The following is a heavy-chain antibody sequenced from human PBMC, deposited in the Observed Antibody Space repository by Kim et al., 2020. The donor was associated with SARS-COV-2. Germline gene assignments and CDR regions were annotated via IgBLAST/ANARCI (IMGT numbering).Heavy chain of an antibody. V-gene: IGHV3-15*01. J-gene: IGHJ4*02. CDR1: GFTLSNAW. CDR2: IKSKSDGETK. CDR3: TTKTTVTIRDYFDS. D-gene: IGHD4-17*01. Sequence: GGSLRLSCAASGFTLSNAWINWVRQTPEKGLEWVARIKSKSDGETKEYAPPVRGRFTISRDDSENTVYLQMNSLKTEDTAVYYCTTKTTVTIRDYFDSWGQGTLVTVSS.